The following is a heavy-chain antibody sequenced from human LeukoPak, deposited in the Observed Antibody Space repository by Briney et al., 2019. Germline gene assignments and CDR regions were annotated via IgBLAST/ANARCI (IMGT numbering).Heavy chain of an antibody. J-gene: IGHJ4*02. Sequence: GGSLRLSCAASGFTFRSYGMHWVRQVPGKGLEWVSFIAYDANEKQYADSVKGRFTISRDNSKNTLYLQMNGLRDEDTAVYYCARVLRVDFWSGYTGRFDYWGQGTLVTVSS. V-gene: IGHV3-30*03. CDR2: IAYDANEK. CDR1: GFTFRSYG. D-gene: IGHD3-3*01. CDR3: ARVLRVDFWSGYTGRFDY.